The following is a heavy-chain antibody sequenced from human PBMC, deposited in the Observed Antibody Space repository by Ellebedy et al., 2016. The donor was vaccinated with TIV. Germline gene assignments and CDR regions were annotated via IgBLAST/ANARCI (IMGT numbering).Heavy chain of an antibody. CDR3: ARGEGWIDN. D-gene: IGHD5-24*01. CDR1: GFAISNAW. CDR2: IDRDGREK. V-gene: IGHV3-7*04. Sequence: GESLKISCAASGFAISNAWMNWVRQAPGKGLEWVANIDRDGREKNTVDSVKGRFTISRDNAKNSLYLQMNSLRAEDTAVYFCARGEGWIDNWGQGTLVTVSS. J-gene: IGHJ4*02.